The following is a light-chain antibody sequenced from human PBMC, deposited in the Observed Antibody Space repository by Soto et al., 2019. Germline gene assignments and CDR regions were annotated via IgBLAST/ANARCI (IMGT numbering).Light chain of an antibody. J-gene: IGLJ3*02. CDR3: ATWDDSLNGGV. CDR2: INN. V-gene: IGLV1-44*01. CDR1: SSNIGSNT. Sequence: QSVLTQPPSASGTPGQRVTFSCSGGSSNIGSNTISWYQHLPGTAPKLLIYINNQRPSGVPDRFSGSKSGTSASLAISGLQSEDEADYYCATWDDSLNGGVFGGGTKLTVL.